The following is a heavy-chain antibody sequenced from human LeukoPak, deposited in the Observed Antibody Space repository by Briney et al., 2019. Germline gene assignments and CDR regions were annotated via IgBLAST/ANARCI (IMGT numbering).Heavy chain of an antibody. J-gene: IGHJ4*02. CDR2: IIPIFGTA. D-gene: IGHD6-19*01. CDR1: GYTFTSYG. V-gene: IGHV1-69*06. CDR3: ARGSSGWYSAAGYYFDY. Sequence: SVKVSCKASGYTFTSYGINWVRQAPGQGLEWMGGIIPIFGTANYAQKFQGRVTITADKSTSTAYMELSSLRSEDTAVYYCARGSSGWYSAAGYYFDYWGQGTLVTVSS.